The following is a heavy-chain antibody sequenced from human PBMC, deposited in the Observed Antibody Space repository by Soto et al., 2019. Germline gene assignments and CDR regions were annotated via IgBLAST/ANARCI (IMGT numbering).Heavy chain of an antibody. D-gene: IGHD6-19*01. Sequence: QVQLVQSGAEVKKPGASVKVSCKASGYTFTIYGISWVRQAPGQGLEWMGWISANNGNTNYAQKLQGRVTMTTDTSTSAAYMELMSLRYDGPAVYYCVRDRAVGLVAYWGQGTLVTVSS. V-gene: IGHV1-18*01. CDR1: GYTFTIYG. CDR3: VRDRAVGLVAY. CDR2: ISANNGNT. J-gene: IGHJ4*02.